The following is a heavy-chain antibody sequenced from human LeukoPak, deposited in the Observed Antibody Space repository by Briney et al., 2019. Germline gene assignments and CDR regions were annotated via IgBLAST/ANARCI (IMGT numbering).Heavy chain of an antibody. CDR2: IHASGST. J-gene: IGHJ4*02. CDR1: GGSISSYY. D-gene: IGHD5-24*01. Sequence: PSETLSLPCTVSGGSISSYYWSWIRQPAGKGLEWIGRIHASGSTNYNPSLKSRVTISTDTSKNQFSLKLTSVTAADTAVYYCARDVRDGYNLFDYWGQGTLVTVSS. V-gene: IGHV4-4*07. CDR3: ARDVRDGYNLFDY.